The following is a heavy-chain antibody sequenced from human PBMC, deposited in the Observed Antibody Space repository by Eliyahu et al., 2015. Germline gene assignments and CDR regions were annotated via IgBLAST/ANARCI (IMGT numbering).Heavy chain of an antibody. Sequence: QLQLQESGPGLVKPSETLSLTCTVSGGSISSGIYYWGWIRQPPGKGLEWIGSIYYIGSTYYNPSLKSRVTISVDTSKSQFSLRLSSVTAADTAVYYCARLGGADGYNYGKFDYWGQGTLVTVSS. D-gene: IGHD5-24*01. V-gene: IGHV4-39*01. CDR1: GGSISSGIYY. J-gene: IGHJ4*02. CDR2: IYYIGST. CDR3: ARLGGADGYNYGKFDY.